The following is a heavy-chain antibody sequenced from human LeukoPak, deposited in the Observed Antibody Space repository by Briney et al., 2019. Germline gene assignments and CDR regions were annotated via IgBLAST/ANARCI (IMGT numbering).Heavy chain of an antibody. Sequence: PGGSLRLSCAASGFSLSSYRMNWVRQAPGKGLEWVSSISTTSGSIYYADSVKGRFTISRDNAKNSLYLQMNSLRAEDTAVYYCARSWYGSSWYYFDYWGQGTLVTVSS. CDR1: GFSLSSYR. CDR3: ARSWYGSSWYYFDY. J-gene: IGHJ4*02. D-gene: IGHD6-13*01. CDR2: ISTTSGSI. V-gene: IGHV3-21*01.